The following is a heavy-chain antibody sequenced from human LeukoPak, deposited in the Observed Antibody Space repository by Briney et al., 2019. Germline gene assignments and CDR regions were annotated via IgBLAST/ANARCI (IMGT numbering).Heavy chain of an antibody. CDR3: ARHDCATTSCLYFYGMDV. J-gene: IGHJ6*02. CDR2: LYYSGST. Sequence: TGGSLRLSCAASGFTFRSYAMSWVRQAPGKGPEWIGSLYYSGSTYYNPSLKSRVTISVDTSKNQFSLKLSSVTATDTAVYYCARHDCATTSCLYFYGMDVWGQGTTVTVSS. V-gene: IGHV4-39*01. CDR1: GFTFRSYA. D-gene: IGHD2-2*01.